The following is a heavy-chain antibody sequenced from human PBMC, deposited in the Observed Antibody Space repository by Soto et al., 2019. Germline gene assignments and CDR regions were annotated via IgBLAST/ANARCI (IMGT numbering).Heavy chain of an antibody. CDR1: GFTFSSYG. CDR3: ARWGNGSKFDY. CDR2: ISYDGSNK. Sequence: QVQLVESGGGVVQPGRSLRLSCAASGFTFSSYGMHWVRQAPGKGLEWVAVISYDGSNKYYADSVKGRFTISRDNSKNTLYLQMNSLRAEDTAVYYCARWGNGSKFDYWGQGTLVTVSS. J-gene: IGHJ4*02. D-gene: IGHD1-26*01. V-gene: IGHV3-30*03.